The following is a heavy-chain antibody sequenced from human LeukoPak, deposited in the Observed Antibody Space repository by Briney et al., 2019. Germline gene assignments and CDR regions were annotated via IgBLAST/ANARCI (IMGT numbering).Heavy chain of an antibody. D-gene: IGHD1-26*01. V-gene: IGHV3-66*01. CDR2: IYTGGTT. Sequence: GGSLRLSCAASGFTVSSNYMNWVRQAPGKGLEWVSVIYTGGTTYYADSVKGRFTISRDNSKNTLYLQMNSLRAEDTALYYCASGGWELPNDAFDIWGQGTMVTVSS. J-gene: IGHJ3*02. CDR3: ASGGWELPNDAFDI. CDR1: GFTVSSNY.